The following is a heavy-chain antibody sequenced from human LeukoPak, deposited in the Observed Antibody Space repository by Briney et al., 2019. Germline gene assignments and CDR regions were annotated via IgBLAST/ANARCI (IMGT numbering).Heavy chain of an antibody. J-gene: IGHJ4*02. CDR3: AREGHGSGSYWDY. V-gene: IGHV3-53*01. Sequence: GGSLRLSCAASGFTVSSNYMSWVRQAPGKGLEWVTVIYSGGSTYYADSVKGRFTISRDNSKNTLYLQMNSLRAEDTAVYYCAREGHGSGSYWDYWGQGTLVTVSS. CDR2: IYSGGST. D-gene: IGHD3-10*01. CDR1: GFTVSSNY.